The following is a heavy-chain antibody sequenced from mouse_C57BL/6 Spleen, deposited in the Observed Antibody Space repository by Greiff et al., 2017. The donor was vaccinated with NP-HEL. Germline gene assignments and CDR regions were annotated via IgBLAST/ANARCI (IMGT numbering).Heavy chain of an antibody. V-gene: IGHV5-4*01. CDR3: ARDRYGYDPPWFAY. J-gene: IGHJ3*01. CDR2: ISDGGSYT. CDR1: GFTFSSYA. Sequence: EVKVVESGGGLVKPGGSLKLSCAASGFTFSSYAMSWVRQTPEKRLEWVATISDGGSYTYYPDNVKGRFTISRDNAKNNLYLQMSHLKSEDTAMYYCARDRYGYDPPWFAYWGQGTLVTVSA. D-gene: IGHD2-2*01.